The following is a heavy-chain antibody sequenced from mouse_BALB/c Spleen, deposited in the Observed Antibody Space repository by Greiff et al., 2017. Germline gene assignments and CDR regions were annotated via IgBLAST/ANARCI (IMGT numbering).Heavy chain of an antibody. D-gene: IGHD2-1*01. CDR1: GFTFSSYT. Sequence: EVHLVESGGGLVKPGGSLKLSCAASGFTFSSYTMSWVRQTPEKRLEWVATISSGGSYTYYPDSVKGRFTISRDNAKNTLYLQMSSLKSEDTAMYYCTREDLLGHAMDYWGQGTSVTVSS. V-gene: IGHV5-6-4*01. CDR3: TREDLLGHAMDY. J-gene: IGHJ4*01. CDR2: ISSGGSYT.